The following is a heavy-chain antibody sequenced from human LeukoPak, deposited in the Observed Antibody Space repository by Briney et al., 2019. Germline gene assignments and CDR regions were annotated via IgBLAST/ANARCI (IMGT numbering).Heavy chain of an antibody. CDR1: GGSFSGYY. D-gene: IGHD3-10*01. V-gene: IGHV4-34*01. CDR2: INHSGST. J-gene: IGHJ4*02. Sequence: SETLSLTCAVYGGSFSGYYWSWIRQPPGKGLEWHGEINHSGSTNYNPSLKSRVTMSVDTSKNQFSLKLSSVTAADTAVYYCARGPWFRGSGSYYPRSFDYWGQGTLVTVSS. CDR3: ARGPWFRGSGSYYPRSFDY.